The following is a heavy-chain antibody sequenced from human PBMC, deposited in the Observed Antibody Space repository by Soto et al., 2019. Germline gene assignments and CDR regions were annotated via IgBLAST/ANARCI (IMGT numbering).Heavy chain of an antibody. V-gene: IGHV3-23*01. J-gene: IGHJ4*02. CDR2: ISGSGGST. CDR1: GFTFSSYA. CDR3: ARRGTGSYYDY. Sequence: EVQLLESGGGLVQPGGSLRLSCAASGFTFSSYAMRWVRQAPGKGLEWVSAISGSGGSTYYADSVKGRFTISRDNPKNTVYLQMNSLIGEDTAVYYCARRGTGSYYDYWGQGTLVTVSS. D-gene: IGHD1-26*01.